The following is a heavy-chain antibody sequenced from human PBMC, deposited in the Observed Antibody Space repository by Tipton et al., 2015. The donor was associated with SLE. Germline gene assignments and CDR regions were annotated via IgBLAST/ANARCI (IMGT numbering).Heavy chain of an antibody. CDR1: GFTFSSYS. Sequence: GSLRLSCAASGFTFSSYSMNWVRQAPGKGLEWVANIKQDGSEKYYVDSVKGRFTISRDNTKNSLYLQMNSLRAEDTAVYYCAREDYGGNYFDYWGQGTLVTVSS. CDR2: IKQDGSEK. D-gene: IGHD4-23*01. J-gene: IGHJ4*02. V-gene: IGHV3-7*03. CDR3: AREDYGGNYFDY.